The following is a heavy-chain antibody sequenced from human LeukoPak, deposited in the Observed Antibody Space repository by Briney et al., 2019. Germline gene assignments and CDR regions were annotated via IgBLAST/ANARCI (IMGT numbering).Heavy chain of an antibody. D-gene: IGHD1-7*01. CDR3: ARARTGTTSSFDY. CDR2: INSNSGGT. J-gene: IGHJ4*02. Sequence: ASVKVSCKASGYTFTGYYMQSVRQAPGQGLAWMGWINSNSGGTNNAQKFHGRVTMTTDTSISTAYMHLSRLRSDDTAVYYCARARTGTTSSFDYWGQGTLVTVSS. V-gene: IGHV1-2*02. CDR1: GYTFTGYY.